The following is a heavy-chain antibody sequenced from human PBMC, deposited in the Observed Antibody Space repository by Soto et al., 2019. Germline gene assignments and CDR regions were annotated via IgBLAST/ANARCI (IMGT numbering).Heavy chain of an antibody. CDR3: ARGHRREYSSSWSPTPFDY. D-gene: IGHD6-13*01. CDR1: GGSFSGYY. V-gene: IGHV4-34*01. CDR2: INHSGST. J-gene: IGHJ4*02. Sequence: KPSETLSLTCAVYGGSFSGYYWSWIRQPPGKGLEWIGEINHSGSTNYNPSLKSRVTISVDTSKNQFSLKLSSVTAADTAVYYCARGHRREYSSSWSPTPFDYWGQGTLVTVSS.